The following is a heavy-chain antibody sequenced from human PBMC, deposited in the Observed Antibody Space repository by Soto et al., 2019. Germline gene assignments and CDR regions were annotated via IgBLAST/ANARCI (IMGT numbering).Heavy chain of an antibody. J-gene: IGHJ4*02. CDR1: GFAFSSYA. CDR3: ARPFSSGWYGDFDY. V-gene: IGHV3-30*04. CDR2: ISYDASNK. Sequence: GGSLRLSCAASGFAFSSYAMHWVRRAPGKGLEWVAVISYDASNKYYADSVKGRFTISRDNSKKTMFLQVSSLRAEDTAVYYCARPFSSGWYGDFDYWGQGTLVTVSS. D-gene: IGHD6-19*01.